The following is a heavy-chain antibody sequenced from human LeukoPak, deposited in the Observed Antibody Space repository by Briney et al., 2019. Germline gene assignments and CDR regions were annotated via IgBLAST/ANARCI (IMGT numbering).Heavy chain of an antibody. J-gene: IGHJ6*03. V-gene: IGHV3-23*01. Sequence: GGSLRLSCAASGFTFSSYAMSWVRQPPGKGLEWVSTISLIGGSTYYADSVKGRFTISRDNSKNSLYLQMNSLRAEDTAVYYCARDPYSGSYGNYYYYFMDVWGKGTTVTISS. CDR1: GFTFSSYA. CDR3: ARDPYSGSYGNYYYYFMDV. CDR2: ISLIGGST. D-gene: IGHD1-26*01.